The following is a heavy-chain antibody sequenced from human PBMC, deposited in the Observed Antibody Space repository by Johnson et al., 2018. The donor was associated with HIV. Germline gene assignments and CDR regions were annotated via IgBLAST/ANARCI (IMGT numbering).Heavy chain of an antibody. J-gene: IGHJ3*01. CDR3: ATRDPTYRPGAFDL. Sequence: VQLVESGGGLVKPGGSLRLSCAASGFTFSDYYMSLIRQAPGKGLEWVSYVSSSGSTIYSAASVKGRFFISRDNAKKSLYLQMNSLRAEDTAVYYCATRDPTYRPGAFDLWGQGTMVTVSS. D-gene: IGHD1-14*01. CDR2: VSSSGSTI. V-gene: IGHV3-11*04. CDR1: GFTFSDYY.